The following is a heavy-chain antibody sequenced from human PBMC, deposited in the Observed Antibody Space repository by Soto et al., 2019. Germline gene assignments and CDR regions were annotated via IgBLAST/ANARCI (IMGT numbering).Heavy chain of an antibody. CDR1: GFSFSIYA. D-gene: IGHD3-16*01. Sequence: PGGSLRLSCAASGFSFSIYAMNWVRQAPGKGLEWVSGISGGGGSTYYADSVKGRFTISRDNSKYTLYLQMNSLTAEDTAVYACVKGGWLDFWGQGTLVTVSS. J-gene: IGHJ5*01. CDR3: VKGGWLDF. CDR2: ISGGGGST. V-gene: IGHV3-23*01.